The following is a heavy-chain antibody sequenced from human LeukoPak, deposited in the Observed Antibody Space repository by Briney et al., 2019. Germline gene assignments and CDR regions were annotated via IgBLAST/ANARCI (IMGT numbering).Heavy chain of an antibody. CDR1: GGSISSGDYY. CDR3: ARRSWYIDY. D-gene: IGHD1-26*01. Sequence: SETLSLTCTVSGGSISSGDYYWSWIRQPPGKGLEWIGYIYYSGSTNYNPSLKSRVTISEDTSKNQFSLKLRSVTAADTAVYYCARRSWYIDYWGQGTLVTVSS. V-gene: IGHV4-30-4*08. J-gene: IGHJ4*02. CDR2: IYYSGST.